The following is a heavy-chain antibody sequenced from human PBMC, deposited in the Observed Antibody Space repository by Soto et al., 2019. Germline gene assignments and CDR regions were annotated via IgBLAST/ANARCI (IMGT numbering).Heavy chain of an antibody. Sequence: GGSLRLSCAASGFTFSSYWMTWVRQAPGKGLEWVANIKQDESEKYYLDSVKGRFTISRDNAKNSLYLQMNSLRAEDTAVYYCARVYYDYIWGSYPLNYWGQGTLVTVSS. D-gene: IGHD3-16*02. J-gene: IGHJ4*02. V-gene: IGHV3-7*01. CDR3: ARVYYDYIWGSYPLNY. CDR2: IKQDESEK. CDR1: GFTFSSYW.